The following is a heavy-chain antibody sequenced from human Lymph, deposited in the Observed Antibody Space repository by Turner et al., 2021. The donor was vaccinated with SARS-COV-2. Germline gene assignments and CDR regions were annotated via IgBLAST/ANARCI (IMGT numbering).Heavy chain of an antibody. J-gene: IGHJ4*02. Sequence: EVQLVESGGGLVKPGGSLRLSCAASGFTFSSYSMNWVRQAPGKGLEWVASISSSSSYIYYTDSVKGRFTISRDNAKNALFLQMNSLRAEDTAVYYCARSERGRADFWSVYYPSPLDYWGQGTLVTVSS. V-gene: IGHV3-21*01. CDR1: GFTFSSYS. CDR3: ARSERGRADFWSVYYPSPLDY. CDR2: ISSSSSYI. D-gene: IGHD3-3*01.